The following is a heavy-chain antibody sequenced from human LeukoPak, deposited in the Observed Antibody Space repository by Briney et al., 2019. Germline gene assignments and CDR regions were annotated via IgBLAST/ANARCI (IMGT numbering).Heavy chain of an antibody. D-gene: IGHD6-19*01. J-gene: IGHJ4*02. Sequence: PSETLSLTCFVSGVSISTYYWTWIRQPPGKGLEWIGFVYYNGITKYNPSLQSRVTISVDTSKNQFSLKLNSVTAADTAVYYCARRLAVTGRYYFDYWGQGALVTVSS. CDR3: ARRLAVTGRYYFDY. V-gene: IGHV4-59*08. CDR1: GVSISTYY. CDR2: VYYNGIT.